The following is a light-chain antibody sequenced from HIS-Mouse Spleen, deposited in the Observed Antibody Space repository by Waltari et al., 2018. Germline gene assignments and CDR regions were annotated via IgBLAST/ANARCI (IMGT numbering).Light chain of an antibody. CDR2: GSP. CDR1: QSVSSSY. CDR3: QQYGSSAWT. Sequence: EIVLTQSPGTLSLSPGERATLSCRASQSVSSSYLAWYQQKPGQAPRRLIYGSPSRATGIPDRFSGSGSGTDFTLTISRLEPEDFAVYYCQQYGSSAWTFGQGTKVEIK. J-gene: IGKJ1*01. V-gene: IGKV3-20*01.